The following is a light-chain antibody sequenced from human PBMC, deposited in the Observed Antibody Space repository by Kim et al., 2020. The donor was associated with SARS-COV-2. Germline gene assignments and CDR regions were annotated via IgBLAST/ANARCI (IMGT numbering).Light chain of an antibody. Sequence: GQRVTISCTGSNSNLGKNTVNWFQQFPGTAPKLVVYTNDQRPSGVPDRFSGSKSGTSASLAISGLRSEDEGDYYCAAWDDSLDSPVFGGGTKLTVL. CDR3: AAWDDSLDSPV. CDR2: TND. V-gene: IGLV1-44*01. J-gene: IGLJ3*02. CDR1: NSNLGKNT.